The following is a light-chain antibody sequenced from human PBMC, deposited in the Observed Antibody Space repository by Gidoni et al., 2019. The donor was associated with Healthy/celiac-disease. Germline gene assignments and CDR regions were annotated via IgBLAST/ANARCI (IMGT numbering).Light chain of an antibody. V-gene: IGKV1-39*01. Sequence: DPHITQPPSSLSASVGDRVTITCRASQSISSYLNWYQQKPGKAPKLLIYAASSLQSGVPSRFSGSGSGTDFTLTISSLQPEDFATYYCQQSYSTPYTFGQGTKLEIK. J-gene: IGKJ2*01. CDR1: QSISSY. CDR2: AAS. CDR3: QQSYSTPYT.